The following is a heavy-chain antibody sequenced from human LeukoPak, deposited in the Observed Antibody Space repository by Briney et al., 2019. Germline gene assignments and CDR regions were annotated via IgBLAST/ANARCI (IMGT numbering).Heavy chain of an antibody. CDR1: GGSISSGGYS. V-gene: IGHV4-30-2*01. CDR2: IYHSGST. J-gene: IGHJ4*02. CDR3: ARSWGFPYFDY. Sequence: SQTLSLTCAVSGGSISSGGYSWSWIRQPPGKGLEWIGYIYHSGSTYYNPSLKSRVTISVDRSKNQFSLKLSSVTAADTAVYYCARSWGFPYFDYWAREPRSPSPQ. D-gene: IGHD7-27*01.